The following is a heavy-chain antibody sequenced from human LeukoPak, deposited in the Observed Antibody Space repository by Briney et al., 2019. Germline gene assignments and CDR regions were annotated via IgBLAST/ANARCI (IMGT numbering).Heavy chain of an antibody. CDR3: AGDQYSSSWYAEYFQH. V-gene: IGHV3-48*03. CDR1: GFTFSSYE. D-gene: IGHD6-13*01. CDR2: ISSSGSTI. Sequence: PGGSLRLSCAASGFTFSSYEMNWVRQAPGKGLEWVSYISSSGSTIYYADSVKGRFTISRDNAKNSLYLQMNSLRAEDTAVYYCAGDQYSSSWYAEYFQHWGQGTLVTVSS. J-gene: IGHJ1*01.